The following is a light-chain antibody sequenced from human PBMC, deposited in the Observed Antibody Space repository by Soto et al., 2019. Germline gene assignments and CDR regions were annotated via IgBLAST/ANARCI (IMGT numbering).Light chain of an antibody. V-gene: IGLV1-40*01. CDR1: SSDIGSGYD. J-gene: IGLJ3*02. CDR3: QSYDSSLGGSKGV. CDR2: SNI. Sequence: QSVLTQPPSMSGAPGQRVTISCTGSSSDIGSGYDVHWYQQFPGTAPKLLIYSNINRPSGFPDRFSGSKSGTSASLAITGLQAEDEADYDCQSYDSSLGGSKGVFGGGTKLTVL.